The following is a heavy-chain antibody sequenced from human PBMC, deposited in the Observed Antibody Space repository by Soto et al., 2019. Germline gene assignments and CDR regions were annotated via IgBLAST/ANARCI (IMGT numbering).Heavy chain of an antibody. J-gene: IGHJ5*02. D-gene: IGHD2-15*01. Sequence: ASVKVYCKASGYTFTRYGISWVRKATGQGLEWMGWISAYNGNTNYAQKLQGRVAMTTDTSTSTAYMELRSLRSDDTAVYYCARDPGVVVAATIRWFDPWGQGTLVTVSS. CDR1: GYTFTRYG. CDR3: ARDPGVVVAATIRWFDP. V-gene: IGHV1-18*01. CDR2: ISAYNGNT.